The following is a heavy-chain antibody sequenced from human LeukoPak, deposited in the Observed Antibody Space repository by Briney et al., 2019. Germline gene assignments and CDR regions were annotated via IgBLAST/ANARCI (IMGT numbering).Heavy chain of an antibody. Sequence: GGSLRLSCAASGFTFSSYWMSWVRQAPGKGLEWVASIKQDGSEKYYVDSVKGRFTISRDNAKNSLYLQMNSLRAEDTAVYYCGRENPERYCSGGSCYLYYFDYWGQGTLVTVSS. CDR1: GFTFSSYW. J-gene: IGHJ4*02. D-gene: IGHD2-15*01. V-gene: IGHV3-7*01. CDR2: IKQDGSEK. CDR3: GRENPERYCSGGSCYLYYFDY.